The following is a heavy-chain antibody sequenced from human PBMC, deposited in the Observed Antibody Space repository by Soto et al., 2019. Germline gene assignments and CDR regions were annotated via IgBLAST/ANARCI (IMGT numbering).Heavy chain of an antibody. V-gene: IGHV3-33*01. CDR2: IWYDGSNK. CDR1: GFTFSSYG. D-gene: IGHD3-3*01. CDR3: ASIGGPRKDYDFWSGYPPPPLYYYYYGMDV. Sequence: GGSLRLSCAASGFTFSSYGMHWVRQAPGKGLEWVAVIWYDGSNKYYADSVKGRFTISRDNSKNTLYLQMNSLRAEDTAVYYCASIGGPRKDYDFWSGYPPPPLYYYYYGMDVWGQGTTVTVSS. J-gene: IGHJ6*02.